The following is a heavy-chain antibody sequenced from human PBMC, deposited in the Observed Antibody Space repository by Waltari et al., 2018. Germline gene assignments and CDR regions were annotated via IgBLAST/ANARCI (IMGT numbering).Heavy chain of an antibody. D-gene: IGHD6-13*01. CDR1: GFTFDDYA. CDR2: ISWNSGSI. CDR3: AKATYSSSWYEGAFDI. Sequence: EVQLVESGGGLVQPGRSLRLSCAASGFTFDDYAMHWVRQAPGKGLEWVSGISWNSGSIGYADPVKGRFTISRDNAKNSLYLQMNSLRAEDMALYYCAKATYSSSWYEGAFDIWGQGTMVTVSS. J-gene: IGHJ3*02. V-gene: IGHV3-9*03.